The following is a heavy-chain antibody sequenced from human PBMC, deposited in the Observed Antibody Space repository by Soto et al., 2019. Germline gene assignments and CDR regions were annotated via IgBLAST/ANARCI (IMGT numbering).Heavy chain of an antibody. D-gene: IGHD3-16*01. Sequence: QVQLVQSGAEVKKPGSSVKVSCKASGGTFSSYAISWVRQAPGQGLEWMGGIIPIFGTANYAQKFQGRVKISGDKTTSTAYMELSGPRTEEKAGYFRARGRPGEGAEFDYWGQGTLVTVSS. V-gene: IGHV1-69*06. CDR1: GGTFSSYA. J-gene: IGHJ4*02. CDR2: IIPIFGTA. CDR3: ARGRPGEGAEFDY.